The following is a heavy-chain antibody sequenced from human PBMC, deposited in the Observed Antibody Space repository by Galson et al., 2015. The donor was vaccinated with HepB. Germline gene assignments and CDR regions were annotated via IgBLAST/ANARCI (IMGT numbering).Heavy chain of an antibody. CDR1: GFTFSSYS. CDR2: ISSSSSYI. J-gene: IGHJ4*02. V-gene: IGHV3-21*01. D-gene: IGHD4-17*01. Sequence: SLRLSCAASGFTFSSYSMNWVRQAPGKGLEWVSSISSSSSYIYYADSMKGRFTISRDNAKNSLYLQMNSLRAEDTAVYYCARDRGGYGPATTFGYWGQGTLVTVSS. CDR3: ARDRGGYGPATTFGY.